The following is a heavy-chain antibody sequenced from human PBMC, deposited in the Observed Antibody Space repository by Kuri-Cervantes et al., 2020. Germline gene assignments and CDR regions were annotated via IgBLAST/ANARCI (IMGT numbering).Heavy chain of an antibody. Sequence: GESLKISCAASGFTFSSYWMSRVRQAPGKGLEWVANIKQDGSEKYYADSVKGRFTISRDNPKNTLYLQMNSLRAEDTAVYYCAKSADLLWFGELLGGMDVWGQGTTVTVSS. D-gene: IGHD3-10*01. J-gene: IGHJ6*02. CDR3: AKSADLLWFGELLGGMDV. CDR2: IKQDGSEK. V-gene: IGHV3-7*03. CDR1: GFTFSSYW.